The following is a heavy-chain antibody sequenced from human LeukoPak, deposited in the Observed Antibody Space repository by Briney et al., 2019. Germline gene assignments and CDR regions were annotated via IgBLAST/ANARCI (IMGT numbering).Heavy chain of an antibody. V-gene: IGHV1-69*02. CDR1: GYTFTNYY. J-gene: IGHJ6*02. CDR2: IIPILGIA. CDR3: ARPTDGMDV. Sequence: AASVKVSCKASGYTFTNYYMNWVRQAPGQGLEWMGRIIPILGIANYAQKFQGRVTITADKSTSTAYMELSSLRSEDTAVYYCARPTDGMDVWGQGTTVTVSS. D-gene: IGHD4-17*01.